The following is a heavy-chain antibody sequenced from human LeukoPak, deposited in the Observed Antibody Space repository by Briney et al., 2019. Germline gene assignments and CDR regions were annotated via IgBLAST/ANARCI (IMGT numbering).Heavy chain of an antibody. CDR1: GFTFSSYA. Sequence: PGGSLRLSCAASGFTFSSYAMSWVRQAPAKGPEWVSSISGPSGSTFYADSVQGRFTISRDNSKNTLYLQMNSLRAEDTAVYYCAKVPFDWISSTNYYYYMDVWGKGTTVTVSS. D-gene: IGHD3-9*01. J-gene: IGHJ6*03. CDR2: ISGPSGST. CDR3: AKVPFDWISSTNYYYYMDV. V-gene: IGHV3-23*01.